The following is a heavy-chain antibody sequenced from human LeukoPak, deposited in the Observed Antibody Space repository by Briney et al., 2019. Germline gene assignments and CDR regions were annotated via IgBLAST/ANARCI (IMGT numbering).Heavy chain of an antibody. D-gene: IGHD6-13*01. J-gene: IGHJ5*02. CDR3: ARHAVRAAAGTNFNWFDP. CDR2: IYYSGST. V-gene: IGHV4-39*01. CDR1: GGSLSGYY. Sequence: PSETLSLTCAVYGGSLSGYYWSWIRQPPGKGLEWIGSIYYSGSTYYNPSLKSRVTISVDTSKNQFSLKLSSVTAADTAVYYCARHAVRAAAGTNFNWFDPWGQGTLVTVSS.